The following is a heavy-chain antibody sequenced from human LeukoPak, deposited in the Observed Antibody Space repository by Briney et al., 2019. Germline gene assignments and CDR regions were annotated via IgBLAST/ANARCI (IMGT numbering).Heavy chain of an antibody. CDR2: ITPNSGGT. V-gene: IGHV1-2*02. CDR1: GYTFTAYY. J-gene: IGHJ5*02. D-gene: IGHD2-2*02. CDR3: ARGFRLSAIEDWFDP. Sequence: GASVKVSCKASGYTFTAYYMNWVRQAPGQGLEWMGWITPNSGGTKYAQRFQGRVTMTRDTSISTAYMELSGLRSDDTAVYYCARGFRLSAIEDWFDPWGQGTLVTVSS.